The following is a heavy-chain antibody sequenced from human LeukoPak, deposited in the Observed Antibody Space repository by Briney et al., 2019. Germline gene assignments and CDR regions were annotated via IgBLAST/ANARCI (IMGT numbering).Heavy chain of an antibody. Sequence: GGSLRLSCAASGFTFSSYSMNWVRQAPGKGLEWVSSISSSSSHIYYADSVKGRFTISRDNAKNSLYLQMNSLRAEDTAVYYCAPIAAAGGGWGQGTLVTVSS. CDR2: ISSSSSHI. CDR3: APIAAAGGG. V-gene: IGHV3-21*01. D-gene: IGHD6-13*01. CDR1: GFTFSSYS. J-gene: IGHJ4*02.